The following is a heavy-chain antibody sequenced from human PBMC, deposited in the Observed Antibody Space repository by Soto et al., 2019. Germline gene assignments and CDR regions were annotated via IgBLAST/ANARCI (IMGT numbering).Heavy chain of an antibody. J-gene: IGHJ5*02. CDR3: ARCPLDLTLSNSCSNWFDP. CDR2: IYYSGST. V-gene: IGHV4-31*03. CDR1: GGSISSGGYY. D-gene: IGHD2-2*01. Sequence: SETLSLTCTVSGGSISSGGYYWSWIRQHPGKGLEWIGYIYYSGSTYYNPSLKSRVTISVDTSKNQFSLKLSSVTAADTAVYYCARCPLDLTLSNSCSNWFDPWGQGTMVTVS.